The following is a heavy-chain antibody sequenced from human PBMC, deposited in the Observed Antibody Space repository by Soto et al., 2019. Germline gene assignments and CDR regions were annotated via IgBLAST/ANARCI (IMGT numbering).Heavy chain of an antibody. CDR3: ASGWVRRFFDY. V-gene: IGHV4-39*01. CDR2: IYYTGST. Sequence: PSETLSLTCTVSGGSISSSSYYWGWIRQPPGKGLEWIGSIYYTGSTYYNPSLKSRVTISVDTSKNQFSLKLSSVTAADTAVYYCASGWVRRFFDYWGQGTLVTVSS. CDR1: GGSISSSSYY. D-gene: IGHD6-19*01. J-gene: IGHJ4*02.